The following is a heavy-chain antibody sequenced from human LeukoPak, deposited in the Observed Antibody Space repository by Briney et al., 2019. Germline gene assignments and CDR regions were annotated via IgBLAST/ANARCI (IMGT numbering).Heavy chain of an antibody. V-gene: IGHV3-30*03. D-gene: IGHD6-19*01. CDR1: GFTFSSYS. CDR3: ARDSQWLELYYYYYMDV. Sequence: PGGSLRLSCAASGFTFSSYSLNWVRQAPGKGLEWVAVISYDGSNKYYADSVKGRFTISRDNSKNTLYLQMNSLRAEDTAVYYCARDSQWLELYYYYYMDVWGKGTTVTVSS. J-gene: IGHJ6*03. CDR2: ISYDGSNK.